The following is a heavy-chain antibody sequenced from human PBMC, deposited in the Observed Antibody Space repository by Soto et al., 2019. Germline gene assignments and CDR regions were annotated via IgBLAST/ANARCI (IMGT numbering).Heavy chain of an antibody. CDR2: IYHSGST. J-gene: IGHJ5*02. V-gene: IGHV4-31*03. CDR3: VSDGAGAYGLGWFGP. D-gene: IGHD2-21*01. Sequence: QVQLQESGPGLVKPSQTLSLSCTVSGDSNSRGGYYWNWIRQHPRKGLEWIGYIYHSGSTNYNPSLKSRVTISVDTSKTQLSLELTNVTAADTAVYYCVSDGAGAYGLGWFGPCGQGILVIVSS. CDR1: GDSNSRGGYY.